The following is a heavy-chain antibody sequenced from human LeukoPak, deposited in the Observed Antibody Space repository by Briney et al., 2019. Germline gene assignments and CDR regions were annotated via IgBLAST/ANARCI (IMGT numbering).Heavy chain of an antibody. Sequence: GGSLRLSCAASGFTFNSYGMHWVRQAPGKGLEWVAFIRFDGSYKYYADSVKGRFTISRDNSKNTLYLQMNSLRAEDTAVYYCARDSESGVPGYWGQGTLVTVSS. V-gene: IGHV3-30*02. CDR3: ARDSESGVPGY. D-gene: IGHD3-10*01. CDR2: IRFDGSYK. CDR1: GFTFNSYG. J-gene: IGHJ4*02.